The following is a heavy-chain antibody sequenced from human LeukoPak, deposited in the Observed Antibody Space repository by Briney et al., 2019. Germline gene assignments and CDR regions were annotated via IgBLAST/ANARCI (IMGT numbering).Heavy chain of an antibody. D-gene: IGHD4/OR15-4a*01. J-gene: IGHJ4*02. V-gene: IGHV3-53*01. Sequence: GGSPRLSCTASVFTVSSNSMSWVRQAPGKGLEWVSFIYSGDTHYSDSVKGRFTISRDHSKNTLYLQMNSLRAEDTAVYYCARRAGAYSHPYDYWGQGTLVTVSS. CDR3: ARRAGAYSHPYDY. CDR2: IYSGDT. CDR1: VFTVSSNS.